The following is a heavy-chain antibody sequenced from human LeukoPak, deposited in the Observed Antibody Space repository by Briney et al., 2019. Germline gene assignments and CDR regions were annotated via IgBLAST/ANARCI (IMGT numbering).Heavy chain of an antibody. Sequence: ASEKVSCKASGYTFTSNGISWVRQAPGQGIEWMGWISAYNGNTNYEHNLQGRVTMTTDTTTSTAYMELRSLGSDDTAVYYCAREGYCSSTSCPAAYYYYGMDVWGEGTTVSVSS. J-gene: IGHJ6*04. V-gene: IGHV1-18*01. CDR2: ISAYNGNT. CDR3: AREGYCSSTSCPAAYYYYGMDV. D-gene: IGHD2-2*01. CDR1: GYTFTSNG.